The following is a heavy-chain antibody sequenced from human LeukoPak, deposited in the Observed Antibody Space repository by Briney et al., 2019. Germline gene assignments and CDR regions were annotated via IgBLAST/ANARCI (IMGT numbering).Heavy chain of an antibody. CDR1: GGSISSGDYY. D-gene: IGHD3-22*01. J-gene: IGHJ4*02. CDR3: ARTLSGDYYYDSSGYPD. V-gene: IGHV4-30-4*01. Sequence: SETLSLTCTVSGGSISSGDYYWSWIRQPPGKGLEWIVNIYYSGSTYYTPSLKSRVTISVDTSKNQFSLKLSSVTAADTAVYYCARTLSGDYYYDSSGYPDWGQGTLVTVSS. CDR2: IYYSGST.